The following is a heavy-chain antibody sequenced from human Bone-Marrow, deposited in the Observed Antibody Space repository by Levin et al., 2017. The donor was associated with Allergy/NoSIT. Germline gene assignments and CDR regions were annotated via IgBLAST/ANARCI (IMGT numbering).Heavy chain of an antibody. Sequence: PGESLKISCKGSGYRFSDYWIGWVRQMPGKGLEWMGIIYPGDSDTRYSPSFQGQVTISADKSISTAYLQWSSLKASDTGIYFCATCRVDYEILSGYPNDAFDLWGQGTMVTVS. CDR1: GYRFSDYW. CDR3: ATCRVDYEILSGYPNDAFDL. V-gene: IGHV5-51*01. D-gene: IGHD3-9*01. J-gene: IGHJ3*01. CDR2: IYPGDSDT.